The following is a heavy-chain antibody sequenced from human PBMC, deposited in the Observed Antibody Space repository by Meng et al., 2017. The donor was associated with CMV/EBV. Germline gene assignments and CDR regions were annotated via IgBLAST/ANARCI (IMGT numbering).Heavy chain of an antibody. V-gene: IGHV3-7*01. D-gene: IGHD3-3*01. J-gene: IGHJ4*02. CDR2: IKQDGSEK. CDR1: GFTFSSNE. Sequence: GGSLRLSCAASGFTFSSNEMSWVRQAPGKGLEWVANIKQDGSEKYYVDSVKGRFTISRDNAKNSLYLQMNSLRAEDTAVYYCARDRGYYDFWSGYPPYFDYWGQGTLVTVSS. CDR3: ARDRGYYDFWSGYPPYFDY.